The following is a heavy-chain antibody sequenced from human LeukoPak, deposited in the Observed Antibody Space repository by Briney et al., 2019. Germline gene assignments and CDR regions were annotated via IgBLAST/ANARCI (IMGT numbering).Heavy chain of an antibody. J-gene: IGHJ4*02. Sequence: GGSLRLSCAASGFTFSDYGIQWVRQAPGKGLERVAFVQSDGGGIHYTESMKGRLTISRDDSKNTVYLQMESLRAEDTAVYYCARDPKYAYRALEYWGQGTLVTVSS. CDR1: GFTFSDYG. CDR2: VQSDGGGI. CDR3: ARDPKYAYRALEY. V-gene: IGHV3-30*02. D-gene: IGHD3-16*01.